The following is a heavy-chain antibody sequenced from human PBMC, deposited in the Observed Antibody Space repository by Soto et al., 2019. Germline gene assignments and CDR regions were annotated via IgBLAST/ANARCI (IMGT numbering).Heavy chain of an antibody. CDR2: ISWNSGSI. V-gene: IGHV3-9*01. CDR1: GFTFDDYA. CDR3: AKVMTTVTTAYGYYGMDV. D-gene: IGHD4-4*01. Sequence: PGGSLRLSCAASGFTFDDYAMHWVRQAPGKGLEWVSGISWNSGSIGYADSVKARFTISRADAKSSLYLQMNSLRADDTALYYCAKVMTTVTTAYGYYGMDVWGQGTTVTVSS. J-gene: IGHJ6*02.